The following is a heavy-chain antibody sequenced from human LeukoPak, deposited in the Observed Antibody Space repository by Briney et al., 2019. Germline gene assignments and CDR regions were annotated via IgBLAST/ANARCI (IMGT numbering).Heavy chain of an antibody. J-gene: IGHJ4*02. CDR2: IYWDDDK. Sequence: ESGPTLVKPTQTLTLTCTFSGFSLTTSGVGVGWIRQPPVKALEWLALIYWDDDKRYSPSLKSRLTITKDTSKNQVVLTMTNMDPVDTATYYCAHRFFEVAGFDYWGQGTLVTVSS. V-gene: IGHV2-5*02. CDR1: GFSLTTSGVG. CDR3: AHRFFEVAGFDY. D-gene: IGHD2-21*01.